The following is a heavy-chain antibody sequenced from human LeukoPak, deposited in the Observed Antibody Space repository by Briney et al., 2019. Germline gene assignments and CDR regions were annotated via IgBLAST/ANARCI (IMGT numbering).Heavy chain of an antibody. D-gene: IGHD3-3*01. CDR3: ARDGYYDFWSGHPTYYFDY. V-gene: IGHV3-30-3*01. CDR1: GFTFSSYA. Sequence: GRSLRLSCAASGFTFSSYAMHWVRQAPGKGLEWVAVISYDGSNKYYADSVKGRFTISRDNSKNTLYLQMNSLRAEDTAVYYCARDGYYDFWSGHPTYYFDYWGKGTTVTVSS. CDR2: ISYDGSNK. J-gene: IGHJ4*03.